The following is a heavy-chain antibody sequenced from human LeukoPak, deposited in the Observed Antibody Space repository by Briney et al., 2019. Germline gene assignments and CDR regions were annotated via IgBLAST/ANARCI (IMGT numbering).Heavy chain of an antibody. CDR3: ARLSSTSFFDY. D-gene: IGHD6-6*01. CDR1: GGSISSYY. CDR2: IYYGGST. Sequence: SETLSLTCTVSGGSISSYYWSWIWQPPGKGLEWIGYIYYGGSTNYNPSLKSRVTISVDTSKNQFSLKLSSVTAADTAVYYCARLSSTSFFDYWGQGTLVTVSS. V-gene: IGHV4-59*01. J-gene: IGHJ4*02.